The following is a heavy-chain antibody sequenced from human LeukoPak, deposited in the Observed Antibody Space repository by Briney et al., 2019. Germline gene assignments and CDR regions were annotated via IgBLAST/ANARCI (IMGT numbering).Heavy chain of an antibody. CDR3: ARGGGLDYYYYYMDV. D-gene: IGHD6-6*01. CDR1: GGSVSSGSNY. J-gene: IGHJ6*03. CDR2: IYYSGST. V-gene: IGHV4-39*07. Sequence: SETLSLTCTVSGGSVSSGSNYWGWIRQPPGKGLEWIGNIYYSGSTYYNPSLKSRVTISVETSKNQFSLKLSSVTAADTAVYYCARGGGLDYYYYYMDVWGKGTTVTISS.